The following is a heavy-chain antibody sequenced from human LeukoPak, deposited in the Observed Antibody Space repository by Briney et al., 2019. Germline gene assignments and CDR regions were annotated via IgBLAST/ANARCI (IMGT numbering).Heavy chain of an antibody. J-gene: IGHJ4*02. CDR2: INSDGSST. Sequence: GGSLRLSCAASGFTFNNAWMNWVRQAPGKGLVWVSRINSDGSSTSYADSVKGRFTISRDNAKNTLYLQMNSLRAEDTAVYYCARPGIGFDYWGQGTLVTVSS. CDR1: GFTFNNAW. V-gene: IGHV3-74*01. CDR3: ARPGIGFDY. D-gene: IGHD1-26*01.